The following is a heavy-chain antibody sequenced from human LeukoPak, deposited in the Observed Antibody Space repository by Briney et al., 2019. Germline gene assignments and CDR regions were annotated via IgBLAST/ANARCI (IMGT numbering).Heavy chain of an antibody. Sequence: SQTLSLTCTVSGGSISSGSYYWSWTRQPAGKGLEWIGRIYTSGSTNYNPSLKSRVTISVDTSKNQFSLKLSSVTAADTAVYYCARRSRDGYSSFDYWGQGTLVTVSS. V-gene: IGHV4-61*02. CDR2: IYTSGST. D-gene: IGHD5-24*01. CDR1: GGSISSGSYY. J-gene: IGHJ4*02. CDR3: ARRSRDGYSSFDY.